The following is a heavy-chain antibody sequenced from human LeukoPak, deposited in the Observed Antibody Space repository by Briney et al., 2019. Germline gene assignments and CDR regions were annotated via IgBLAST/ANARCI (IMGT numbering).Heavy chain of an antibody. CDR2: IYSTGST. V-gene: IGHV4-4*07. CDR3: ARQIASAGTAGFDF. J-gene: IGHJ4*02. CDR1: GGSISSYY. Sequence: SETLSLTCTVSGGSISSYYWSWIRQPAGKGLEWIGRIYSTGSTNYNPSLKSRVTMSVDASKNQFSLRLRSVTAADTAVYYCARQIASAGTAGFDFWGQGALVTVSS. D-gene: IGHD6-13*01.